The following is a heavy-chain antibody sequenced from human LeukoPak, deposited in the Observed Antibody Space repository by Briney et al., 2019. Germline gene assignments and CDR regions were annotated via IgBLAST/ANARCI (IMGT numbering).Heavy chain of an antibody. CDR3: AREHFYFYPYMDA. V-gene: IGHV3-48*01. CDR2: ISSSTSSETI. J-gene: IGHJ6*03. D-gene: IGHD2-21*02. CDR1: GFRFSDYS. Sequence: GGSLRLSCAASGFRFSDYSLNWVRQAPGKGLEWLSYISSSTSSETINYADSVTGRFTISRDDAKNSVYLQMNSLRAEDTAVYYCAREHFYFYPYMDAWGKGTTVTVSS.